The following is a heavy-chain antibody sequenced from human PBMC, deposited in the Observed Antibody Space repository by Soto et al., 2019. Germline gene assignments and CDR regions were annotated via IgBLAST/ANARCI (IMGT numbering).Heavy chain of an antibody. J-gene: IGHJ4*02. D-gene: IGHD1-26*01. CDR2: IYYSGTTT. CDR3: ARLGGSYAVPHFDY. Sequence: NPSETLSLTCTVSGDSISTSYWSWIRRPPGKGLEWIGNIYYSGTTTNYNPSLKSRVTLSVDTSKNQFSLKLSSVTAADTAVYYCARLGGSYAVPHFDYWGQGTLVTVSS. V-gene: IGHV4-59*08. CDR1: GDSISTSY.